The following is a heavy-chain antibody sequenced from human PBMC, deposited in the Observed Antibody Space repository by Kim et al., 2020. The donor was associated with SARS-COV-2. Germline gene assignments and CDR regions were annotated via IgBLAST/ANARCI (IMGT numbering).Heavy chain of an antibody. Sequence: GGSLRLSCAASGFTYNIYPMTWVRQAPGKGLEWVSIISGNSDTTVYADSVKGRFTIFRDNSKNMLYLQMNTLRDEDTAVYYCAKELRHYDSGTWGQGTLVTVSS. CDR2: ISGNSDTT. CDR3: AKELRHYDSGT. V-gene: IGHV3-23*01. CDR1: GFTYNIYP. J-gene: IGHJ5*02. D-gene: IGHD3-10*01.